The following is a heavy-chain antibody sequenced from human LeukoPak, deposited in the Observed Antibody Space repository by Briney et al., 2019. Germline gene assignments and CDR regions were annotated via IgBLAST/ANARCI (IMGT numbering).Heavy chain of an antibody. J-gene: IGHJ4*02. D-gene: IGHD3/OR15-3a*01. CDR2: IYYSGNP. CDR3: ASQLDTTGYYTGFIDS. CDR1: GGSISNSSYY. V-gene: IGHV4-39*01. Sequence: SETLSLTCTVSGGSISNSSYYWAWIRQPPGKGLEWIGSIYYSGNPFYNPSLKSRVTILVDTSNNQFSLEVDSVTAADTAMYYCASQLDTTGYYTGFIDSSGQGALVTVSS.